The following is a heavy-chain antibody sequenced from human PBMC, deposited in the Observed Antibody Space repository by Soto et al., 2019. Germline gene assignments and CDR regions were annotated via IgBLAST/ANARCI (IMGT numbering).Heavy chain of an antibody. CDR3: ARDQLRYCGSGICGYFDL. J-gene: IGHJ2*01. CDR1: GGSISSGGYY. D-gene: IGHD3-10*01. V-gene: IGHV4-31*03. Sequence: QVQLQESGPGLVKPSQTLSLTCTVSGGSISSGGYYWSWIRQHPGKGLEWIGYIYYSGSTYYNPSLKIRVTISVDTSKNQFSLKLSSVTAADTAVYYCARDQLRYCGSGICGYFDLWGRGTLVTVSS. CDR2: IYYSGST.